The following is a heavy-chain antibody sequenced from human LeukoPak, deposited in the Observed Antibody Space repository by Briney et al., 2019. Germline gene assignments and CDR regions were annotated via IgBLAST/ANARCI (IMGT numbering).Heavy chain of an antibody. V-gene: IGHV4-4*07. Sequence: SETLSLTCTVSGDSINTNNHWAWIRQPAGKGLEWIERLHNSGSTNYNPSLQSRVTISVDTSKNQFSLKMTSATAADTAVYFCARDPLRSSFDPWGQGILVTVSS. CDR2: LHNSGST. CDR1: GDSINTNN. J-gene: IGHJ5*02. CDR3: ARDPLRSSFDP. D-gene: IGHD6-13*01.